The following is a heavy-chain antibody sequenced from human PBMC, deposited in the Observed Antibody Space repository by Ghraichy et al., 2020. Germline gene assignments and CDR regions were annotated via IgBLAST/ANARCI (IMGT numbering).Heavy chain of an antibody. CDR2: FDPEDGET. V-gene: IGHV1-24*01. CDR3: ATCYGGSNYFDY. Sequence: ASVKVSCKVSGYTLTELSMHWVRQAPGKGLEWMGGFDPEDGETIYAQKFQGRVTMTEDTSTDTAYMELSSLRSEDTAVYYCATCYGGSNYFDYWGQGTLVTVSS. CDR1: GYTLTELS. D-gene: IGHD4-23*01. J-gene: IGHJ4*02.